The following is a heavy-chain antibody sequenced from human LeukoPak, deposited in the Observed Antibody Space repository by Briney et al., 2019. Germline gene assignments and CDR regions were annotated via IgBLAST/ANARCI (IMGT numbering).Heavy chain of an antibody. CDR3: AELGITVIGGV. CDR1: GFTFSSYE. J-gene: IGHJ6*04. V-gene: IGHV3-48*03. CDR2: ISSSGSTI. D-gene: IGHD3-10*02. Sequence: GGSLRLSCAASGFTFSSYEMNWVRQAPGKGLKWVSYISSSGSTIYYADSVKGRFTISRDNAKNSLYLQMNSLRAEDTAVYYCAELGITVIGGVWGKGTTVTISS.